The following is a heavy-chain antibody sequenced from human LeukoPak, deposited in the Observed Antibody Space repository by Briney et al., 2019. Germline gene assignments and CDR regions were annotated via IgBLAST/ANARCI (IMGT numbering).Heavy chain of an antibody. CDR3: SKDRYGGNSGSFQH. Sequence: GGSLRLSCAASGFTFDDYAMHWVRQAPGKGLEWVSGISWNSGSIGYADSVKGRFTISRDNAKNSLYLQMNSLRAEDTALYYCSKDRYGGNSGSFQHWGQGTLVTVSS. CDR2: ISWNSGSI. D-gene: IGHD4-23*01. V-gene: IGHV3-9*01. CDR1: GFTFDDYA. J-gene: IGHJ1*01.